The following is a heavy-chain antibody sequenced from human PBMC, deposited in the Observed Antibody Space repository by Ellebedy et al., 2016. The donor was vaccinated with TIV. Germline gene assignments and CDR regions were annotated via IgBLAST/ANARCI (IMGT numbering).Heavy chain of an antibody. CDR3: ARQLGMKRAIWDL. CDR1: GGSINSNY. D-gene: IGHD7-27*01. CDR2: ISYTGTT. Sequence: GSLRLSCTVSGGSINSNYRSWIRQTPGKGLEWLGHISYTGTTNYNPSLKSRVTISGDTSKNQFSLRLSSVTAADTAVYYCARQLGMKRAIWDLWGQGTLVTVSS. V-gene: IGHV4-59*01. J-gene: IGHJ5*02.